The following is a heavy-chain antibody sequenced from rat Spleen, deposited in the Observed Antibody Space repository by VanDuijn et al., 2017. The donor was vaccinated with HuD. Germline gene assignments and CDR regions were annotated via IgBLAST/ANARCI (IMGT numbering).Heavy chain of an antibody. CDR2: INYDDSGT. D-gene: IGHD1-7*01. CDR3: SRPGYGYPFAY. CDR1: GFTFSDYN. Sequence: EVQLVKSGGGLVQPGRSLKLSCAASGFTFSDYNMAWVRQAPKKGLEWVATINYDDSGTYYRDSVKGRFTISRDNAKSTLYLQMDSLRSEDTATYYCSRPGYGYPFAYWGQGTLVTVSS. J-gene: IGHJ3*01. V-gene: IGHV5-7*01.